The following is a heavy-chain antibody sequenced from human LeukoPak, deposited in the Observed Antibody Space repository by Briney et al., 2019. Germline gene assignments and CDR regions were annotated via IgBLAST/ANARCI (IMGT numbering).Heavy chain of an antibody. CDR1: GHTSTTYA. Sequence: VASVKVSCKASGHTSTTYAIHWVRQAPGQGLGWMGWINAGNGNIKYSQKFQGRVTITGDTSASTAYMELSSLRSEDTAVYYCARGYCSSTSCYTDVWGQGTTVT. CDR2: INAGNGNI. D-gene: IGHD2-2*02. CDR3: ARGYCSSTSCYTDV. J-gene: IGHJ6*02. V-gene: IGHV1-3*01.